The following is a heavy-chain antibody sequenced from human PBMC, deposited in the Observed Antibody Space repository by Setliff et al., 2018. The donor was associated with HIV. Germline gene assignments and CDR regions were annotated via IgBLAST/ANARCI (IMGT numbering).Heavy chain of an antibody. J-gene: IGHJ4*02. CDR3: ARDHGILTGYYTDH. Sequence: ASVKVSCKASGYTFSNYDINWVRQATGQGLEWVGWMNPNSGNTGYAQKFQGRVTMTTDTSASTAYMELRSLRSDDTAVYYCARDHGILTGYYTDHWGQGTLVTVSS. D-gene: IGHD3-9*01. CDR1: GYTFSNYD. CDR2: MNPNSGNT. V-gene: IGHV1-8*01.